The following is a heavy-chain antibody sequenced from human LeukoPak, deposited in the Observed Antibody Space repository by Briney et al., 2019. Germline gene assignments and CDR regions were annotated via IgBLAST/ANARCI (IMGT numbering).Heavy chain of an antibody. CDR3: AKPRSDYYYSAFDY. CDR1: GFTFSTYA. J-gene: IGHJ4*02. V-gene: IGHV3-23*01. Sequence: PGGSLRLSCAASGFTFSTYAMTWVRQAPGKGLEWVSGISGSGGSTYYADSVKGRFTISRDNSKNTLYLQMNSLRAEDTAVYYCAKPRSDYYYSAFDYWAREPWSPSPQ. D-gene: IGHD3-22*01. CDR2: ISGSGGST.